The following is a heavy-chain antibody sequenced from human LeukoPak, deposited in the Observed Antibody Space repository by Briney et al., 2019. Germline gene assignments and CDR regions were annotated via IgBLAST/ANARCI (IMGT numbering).Heavy chain of an antibody. J-gene: IGHJ3*02. V-gene: IGHV3-30*04. Sequence: GGSLRLSCAASGFTFSSYAMHWVRQAPGKGLEWGAVISYDGSNKYYADSVKGRFTISRDNSKNTLYLQMNSLRAEDTAVYYCARGYSYGAFDIWGQGTMVTVSS. CDR3: ARGYSYGAFDI. CDR1: GFTFSSYA. D-gene: IGHD5-18*01. CDR2: ISYDGSNK.